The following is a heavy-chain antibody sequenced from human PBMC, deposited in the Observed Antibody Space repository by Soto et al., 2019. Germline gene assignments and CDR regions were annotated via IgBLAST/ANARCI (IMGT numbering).Heavy chain of an antibody. D-gene: IGHD6-19*01. Sequence: PGGSLRLSCAASGFTFSSYGMHWVRQAPGKGLEKLSVIWFDGINLYYADSVKGRFTISRDNSKNTLYLQMNSLRAEDTSVYYCARDQADSSGWYYFDYWGQGTLVTVSS. J-gene: IGHJ4*02. V-gene: IGHV3-33*01. CDR2: IWFDGINL. CDR3: ARDQADSSGWYYFDY. CDR1: GFTFSSYG.